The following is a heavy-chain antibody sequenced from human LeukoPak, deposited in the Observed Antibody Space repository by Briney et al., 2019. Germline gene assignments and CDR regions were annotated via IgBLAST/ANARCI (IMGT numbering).Heavy chain of an antibody. CDR1: GGSISSGSYY. CDR2: IYTSGST. V-gene: IGHV4-61*02. J-gene: IGHJ4*02. Sequence: SETLSLTCTVSGGSISSGSYYWSWIRQPAGKGLEWIGRIYTSGSTNYNPSLKSRVTISVDTSKNQFSLKLSSVTAADTAVYYCARRILGVGYSRYSSFDYWGQGTLVTVSS. CDR3: ARRILGVGYSRYSSFDY. D-gene: IGHD1-26*01.